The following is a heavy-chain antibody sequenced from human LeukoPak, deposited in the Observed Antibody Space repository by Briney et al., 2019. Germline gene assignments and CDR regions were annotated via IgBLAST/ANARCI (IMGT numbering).Heavy chain of an antibody. Sequence: GESLKISCKGSGYSFTNYWIGWVRQMPGQGLEWMGIIYPGDSDTRYSPSFQGQVTISADKSISTAYLQWSSLKASDTAMYYCARQGLLRYFGIKSIYYYYYYMDVWGKGTTVTVSS. V-gene: IGHV5-51*01. CDR3: ARQGLLRYFGIKSIYYYYYYMDV. CDR1: GYSFTNYW. J-gene: IGHJ6*03. D-gene: IGHD3-9*01. CDR2: IYPGDSDT.